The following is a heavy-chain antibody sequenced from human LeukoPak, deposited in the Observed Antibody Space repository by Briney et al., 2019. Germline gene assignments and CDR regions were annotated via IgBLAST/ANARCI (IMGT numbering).Heavy chain of an antibody. Sequence: GRSLRLSCAASGFTFDDYAMHWVRQAPAQGLEWVSGISWNSGSIGYADSVKGRFTISRDNAKNSLYLQMNSLRAEDMALYYCAKGTSSAYAYNMDVWGKGTTVTVSS. CDR2: ISWNSGSI. CDR1: GFTFDDYA. CDR3: AKGTSSAYAYNMDV. J-gene: IGHJ6*03. D-gene: IGHD5-12*01. V-gene: IGHV3-9*03.